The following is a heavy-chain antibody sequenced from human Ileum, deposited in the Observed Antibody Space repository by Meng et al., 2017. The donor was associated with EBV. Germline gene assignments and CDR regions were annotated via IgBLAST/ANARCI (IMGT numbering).Heavy chain of an antibody. Sequence: QVQLEQGGEGLLKPSETLSLTCDVSGGSFNAYYWTWIRQSPGGGLEWIGEIFHSGHTNYNPSLESRVSMSVATSKKQFSLLLSSVTAADSGLYFCARGREYTGQLDLWGLGTLVTVSS. D-gene: IGHD5-18*01. V-gene: IGHV4-34*02. CDR2: IFHSGHT. CDR1: GGSFNAYY. CDR3: ARGREYTGQLDL. J-gene: IGHJ5*02.